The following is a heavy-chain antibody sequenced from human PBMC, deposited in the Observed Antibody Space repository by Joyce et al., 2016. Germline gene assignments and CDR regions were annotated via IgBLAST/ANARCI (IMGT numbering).Heavy chain of an antibody. Sequence: QVQLQESGPGLVKPSATLSLTCTVSGGSISSYYWSWIRQPPGKGLEWIGYIFYSGSTNYNPSVERRVTISLDTSKNQVSLKLSSVTAADTAGYYGARGFRRFDAWGQGILVTVSS. CDR2: IFYSGST. CDR3: ARGFRRFDA. V-gene: IGHV4-59*01. CDR1: GGSISSYY. J-gene: IGHJ5*02.